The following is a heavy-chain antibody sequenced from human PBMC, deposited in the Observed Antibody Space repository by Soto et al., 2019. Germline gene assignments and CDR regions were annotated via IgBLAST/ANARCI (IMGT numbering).Heavy chain of an antibody. D-gene: IGHD7-27*01. V-gene: IGHV5-51*01. CDR3: ARNSNLGSDYFDS. J-gene: IGHJ4*02. Sequence: GESLKISCKGSGYSFTSYWIAWVRQMPGKGLEWMGSINPSDSNPRYSPSFQGQVSISADKSISTAYLQWSSLEASDTAMYYRARNSNLGSDYFDSWGQGTLVTVSS. CDR1: GYSFTSYW. CDR2: INPSDSNP.